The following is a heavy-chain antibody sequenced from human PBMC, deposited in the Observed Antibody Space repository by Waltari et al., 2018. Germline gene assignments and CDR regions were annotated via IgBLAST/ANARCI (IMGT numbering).Heavy chain of an antibody. CDR3: AKDSSRAVAGNFDY. CDR2: ISGSGGST. V-gene: IGHV3-23*01. D-gene: IGHD6-19*01. CDR1: GFTFSSYA. J-gene: IGHJ4*02. Sequence: EVQLLESGGGLVQPGGSLRLSCAASGFTFSSYAMSWVRQAPGKGLEWVSAISGSGGSTDYADSVKGRFTSSRDNSKNTLYLQMNSLRAEDTAVYYCAKDSSRAVAGNFDYWGQGTLVTVSS.